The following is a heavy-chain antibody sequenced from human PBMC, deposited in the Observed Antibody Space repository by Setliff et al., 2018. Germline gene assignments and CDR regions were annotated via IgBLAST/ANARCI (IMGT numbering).Heavy chain of an antibody. V-gene: IGHV1-8*02. Sequence: ASVKVSCKASGHTFTSYDINWVRQATGQGLEWMGWMNPNSGNTGYAQKFQGRVTMTRNTSISTAYMELSSLRSEDTAVYYCARLYYDYVWGSYRLYYYYGMDVWGQGTTVTVSS. CDR3: ARLYYDYVWGSYRLYYYYGMDV. D-gene: IGHD3-16*02. CDR1: GHTFTSYD. J-gene: IGHJ6*02. CDR2: MNPNSGNT.